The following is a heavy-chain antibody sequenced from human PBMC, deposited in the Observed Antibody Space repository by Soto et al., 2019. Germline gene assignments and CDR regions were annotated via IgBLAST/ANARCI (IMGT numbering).Heavy chain of an antibody. CDR1: GYTFTSYG. Sequence: QVQMVQSGNEVKKPGASVMVSCKTSGYTFTSYGVSWVRQAPGQGIEWIGLISPYNGDTLYARKCQGRVTVTADTATDTVYMELRSLTSDDTAVYYCVRDASSGYRGWWDPWGQGTLVTVSS. CDR2: ISPYNGDT. V-gene: IGHV1-18*01. J-gene: IGHJ5*02. D-gene: IGHD6-25*01. CDR3: VRDASSGYRGWWDP.